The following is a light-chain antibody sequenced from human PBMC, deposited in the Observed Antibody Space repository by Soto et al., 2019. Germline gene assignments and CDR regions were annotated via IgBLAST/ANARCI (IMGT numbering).Light chain of an antibody. CDR2: VVT. CDR3: SSYAGSSTYVV. Sequence: QSALTQPRSVSGSPGQSVTISCTGTNSDVGGYNYVSWYQQHPGKAPKLMIYVVTKRPSGVPDHFSGSKSGSTASLTISGLQAEDEADYYCSSYAGSSTYVVFGGGTKLTVL. J-gene: IGLJ2*01. CDR1: NSDVGGYNY. V-gene: IGLV2-11*01.